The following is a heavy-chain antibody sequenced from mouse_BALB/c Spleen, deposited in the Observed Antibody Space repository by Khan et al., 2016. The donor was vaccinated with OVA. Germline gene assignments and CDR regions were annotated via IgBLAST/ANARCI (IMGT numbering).Heavy chain of an antibody. CDR3: ARDDGNYVDVMDY. J-gene: IGHJ4*01. Sequence: QVQLKESGPGLVAPSQSLSINCTVSGFTLISYGVHWVRQSPGEGLEWLGIIWAGGSTNYNSALMARLSTSKDNSKSQVFLKMNSVQTDDTAMYYCARDDGNYVDVMDYWGQGTSVTVSA. V-gene: IGHV2-9*02. CDR2: IWAGGST. CDR1: GFTLISYG. D-gene: IGHD2-1*01.